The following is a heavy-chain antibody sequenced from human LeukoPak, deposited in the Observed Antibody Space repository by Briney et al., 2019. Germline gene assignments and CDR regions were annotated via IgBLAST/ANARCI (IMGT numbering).Heavy chain of an antibody. J-gene: IGHJ3*02. CDR2: IYYSGSI. V-gene: IGHV4-28*03. CDR3: ARDFWSGSTAFDI. Sequence: KPSETLSLTCAVSGYSISSSNWWGWIRQPPGKGLEWIGYIYYSGSIYYNPSLKSRVTVSLDTSKNQFSLKLSSVTAADTAVYYCARDFWSGSTAFDIWGQGTMVTVSS. CDR1: GYSISSSNW. D-gene: IGHD3-3*01.